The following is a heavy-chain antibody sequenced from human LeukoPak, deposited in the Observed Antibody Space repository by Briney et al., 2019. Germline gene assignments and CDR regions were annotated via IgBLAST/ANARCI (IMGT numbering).Heavy chain of an antibody. V-gene: IGHV3-33*06. J-gene: IGHJ6*03. CDR2: IWYDGSNK. Sequence: GGSLRLSCAASGFTFSSYGMHWVRQAPGKGLEWVAVIWYDGSNKYYADSVKGRFTISRDNSKNTLYLQMNSLRAEDTAVYYCAKGLHYYDSSGQYYYYYYMDVWGKGTTVTVSS. D-gene: IGHD3-22*01. CDR1: GFTFSSYG. CDR3: AKGLHYYDSSGQYYYYYYMDV.